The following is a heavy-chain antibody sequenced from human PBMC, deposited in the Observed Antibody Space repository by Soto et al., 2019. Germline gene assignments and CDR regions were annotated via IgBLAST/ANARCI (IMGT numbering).Heavy chain of an antibody. D-gene: IGHD3-10*01. J-gene: IGHJ6*02. CDR2: IYYSGST. CDR1: GGSISSYD. V-gene: IGHV4-59*01. CDR3: ARENYYGSGTNYYYGMDV. Sequence: SETLSLTCTVSGGSISSYDWSWIRQPPGKGLEWIGYIYYSGSTNYNPSLKSRVTISVDTSKNQFSLKLSSVTAADTAVYYCARENYYGSGTNYYYGMDVWGQGTTVTVSS.